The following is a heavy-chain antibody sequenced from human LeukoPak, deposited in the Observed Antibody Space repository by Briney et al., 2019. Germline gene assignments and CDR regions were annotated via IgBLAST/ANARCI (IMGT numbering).Heavy chain of an antibody. CDR2: ISYDGSNK. J-gene: IGHJ6*03. V-gene: IGHV3-30*04. D-gene: IGHD6-13*01. CDR1: GFTFSSYA. CDR3: VREGGSIAAVHYYYYMDV. Sequence: PGGSLRLSCAASGFTFSSYAMHWVRQAPGKGLEWVAVISYDGSNKYYADSVKGRFTISRDNSKNTLYLQMSSLRAEDTAVYYCVREGGSIAAVHYYYYMDVWGKGTTVTVSS.